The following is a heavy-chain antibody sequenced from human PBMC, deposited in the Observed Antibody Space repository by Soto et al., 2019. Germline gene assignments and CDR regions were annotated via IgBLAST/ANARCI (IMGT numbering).Heavy chain of an antibody. CDR1: GFTVSSNY. J-gene: IGHJ6*02. D-gene: IGHD3-10*01. Sequence: EVQLVESGGGLVQPGGSLRLSCAASGFTVSSNYMSWVRQAPGKGLEWVSVIYSGGSTYYADSGKGRFTISRDNSKNTLNLPMNSLRAEDTAVYYCARDMVRGMDVWGQGTTVTVSS. CDR3: ARDMVRGMDV. V-gene: IGHV3-66*01. CDR2: IYSGGST.